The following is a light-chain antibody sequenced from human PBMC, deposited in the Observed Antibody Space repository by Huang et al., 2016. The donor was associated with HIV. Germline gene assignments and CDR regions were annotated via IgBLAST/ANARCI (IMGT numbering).Light chain of an antibody. V-gene: IGKV3D-15*01. Sequence: EIKMTQSPATLSVSPGGRVTLSCRASQNVRNNLAWYQQKTGQAPGLLIYDTSTRASGIPARFSGSGSGTEFTLTISGLQSEDFAIYYCQQYDKWPPGLTFGGGTKVEI. CDR1: QNVRNN. CDR2: DTS. J-gene: IGKJ4*01. CDR3: QQYDKWPPGLT.